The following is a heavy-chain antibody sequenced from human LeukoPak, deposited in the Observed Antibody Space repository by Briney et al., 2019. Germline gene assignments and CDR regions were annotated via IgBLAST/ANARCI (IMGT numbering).Heavy chain of an antibody. CDR3: ASASDSSGYLFS. D-gene: IGHD3-22*01. CDR1: GYRFNAYW. CDR2: VYPGDSET. Sequence: GESLKISCKGSGYRFNAYWIAWVRQMPGKGLEWMGIVYPGDSETRYSPSFQGRVTMSADKSIYTAYLQWSTLKASDTAMYYCASASDSSGYLFSWGQGALVTVSS. J-gene: IGHJ4*02. V-gene: IGHV5-51*01.